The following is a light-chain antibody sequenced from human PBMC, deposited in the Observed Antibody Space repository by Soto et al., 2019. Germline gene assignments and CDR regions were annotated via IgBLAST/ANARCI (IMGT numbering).Light chain of an antibody. J-gene: IGLJ1*01. CDR1: SSEVGGYDY. V-gene: IGLV2-14*01. CDR3: SSYTGSSTFV. Sequence: QSALTQPASVSGSPGQSITISCTGTSSEVGGYDYVSWYQQLPGKAPKLLIYDVNNRPSGVSHRFSGSKSGNTASLTISGLQDEDEADYYCSSYTGSSTFVFGTGTKLTVL. CDR2: DVN.